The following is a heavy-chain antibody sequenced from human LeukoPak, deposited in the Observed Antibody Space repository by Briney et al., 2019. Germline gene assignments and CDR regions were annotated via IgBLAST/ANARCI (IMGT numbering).Heavy chain of an antibody. J-gene: IGHJ3*02. CDR2: ISGSSSYI. D-gene: IGHD2-8*02. CDR1: GFTFSSYS. V-gene: IGHV3-21*04. CDR3: AKGPLVTFDI. Sequence: GGSLRLSCAASGFTFSSYSMNWVRQAPGKGLEWVSSISGSSSYIYYADSVKGRFTISRDNSKNTLYLQMNSLRAEDTAVYYCAKGPLVTFDIWGQGTMVTVSS.